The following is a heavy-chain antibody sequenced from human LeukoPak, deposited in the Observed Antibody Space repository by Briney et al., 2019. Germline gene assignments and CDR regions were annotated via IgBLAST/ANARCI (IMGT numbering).Heavy chain of an antibody. CDR2: ISGSGGST. J-gene: IGHJ4*02. CDR1: GFTFSSYA. V-gene: IGHV3-23*01. CDR3: ARDRGAFWSGYGGVDYSDY. Sequence: GGSLRLSCAASGFTFSSYAMSWVRQAPGKGLEWVSAISGSGGSTYYADSVKGRFTISRDNSKNTLYLQMNSLRAEDTAVYYCARDRGAFWSGYGGVDYSDYWGQGTLVTVSS. D-gene: IGHD3-3*01.